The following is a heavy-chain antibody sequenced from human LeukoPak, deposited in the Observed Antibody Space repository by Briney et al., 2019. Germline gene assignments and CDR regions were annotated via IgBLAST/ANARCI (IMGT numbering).Heavy chain of an antibody. D-gene: IGHD3-10*01. Sequence: SETLSLTCSVSGGSVSSNGYYWGWIRQPPGKGLEWIGSIYYSGSANYSPPLKGRVTISLDTSKSQFSLKLSSVTAADTAMYYCATGDDGEANYWGQGALVTVSS. CDR3: ATGDDGEANY. V-gene: IGHV4-39*07. J-gene: IGHJ4*02. CDR1: GGSVSSNGYY. CDR2: IYYSGSA.